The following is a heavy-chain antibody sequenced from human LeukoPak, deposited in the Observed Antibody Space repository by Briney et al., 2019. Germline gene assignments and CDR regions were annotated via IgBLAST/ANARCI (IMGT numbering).Heavy chain of an antibody. D-gene: IGHD6-6*01. CDR1: GFTFSSSA. CDR2: ISSNGGNT. V-gene: IGHV3-64D*09. J-gene: IGHJ6*04. CDR3: VKGGAYSSSSMDV. Sequence: GGSLRLSCSGSGFTFSSSAMHWVRQAPGKGLEYVSSISSNGGNTYYADSVKGRFTISRDNSKNTLYLQMSSLRPEDTAVYYCVKGGAYSSSSMDVWGEGTTVTVSS.